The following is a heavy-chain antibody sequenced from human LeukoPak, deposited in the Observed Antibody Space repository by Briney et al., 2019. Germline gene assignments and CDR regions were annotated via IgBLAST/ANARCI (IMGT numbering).Heavy chain of an antibody. CDR2: IYYSGST. Sequence: PSETLSLTCTVSGGSISSSSYYWGWVRQPPGRGREWIGTIYYSGSTYYNPSLKSRVTISVDTSKNQFSLKLSSVTAADTAVYYCTCGYYSRGDYWGQGTLVTVSS. CDR1: GGSISSSSYY. CDR3: TCGYYSRGDY. V-gene: IGHV4-39*01. J-gene: IGHJ4*02. D-gene: IGHD3-22*01.